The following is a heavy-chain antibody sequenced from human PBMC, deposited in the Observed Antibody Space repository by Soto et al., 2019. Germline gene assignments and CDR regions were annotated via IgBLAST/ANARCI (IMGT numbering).Heavy chain of an antibody. Sequence: PSETLSLTCTVSGGSISSSSYYWGWIRQPPGKGLEWIGSIYYSGNTYYNPSLKRRVTISVDTAKNQFSLKLSSVTAADTAVYYCARQYYFGSGSYYIRPFDFWGQGTLVTVSS. V-gene: IGHV4-39*01. CDR1: GGSISSSSYY. CDR2: IYYSGNT. CDR3: ARQYYFGSGSYYIRPFDF. D-gene: IGHD3-10*01. J-gene: IGHJ4*02.